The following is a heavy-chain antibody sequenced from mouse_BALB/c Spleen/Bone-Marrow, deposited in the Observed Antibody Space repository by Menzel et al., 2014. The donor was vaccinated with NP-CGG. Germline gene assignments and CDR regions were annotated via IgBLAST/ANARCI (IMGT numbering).Heavy chain of an antibody. J-gene: IGHJ4*01. CDR2: LSPYYVDG. Sequence: QVQLQQSGAELVRPGVSVKISCKGSGYTFTDYAMHWVKQSHAKSLEWIGVLSPYYVDGCYNQKFKGKATMTIDTYSSTVYMELVRLTTVDSAISYCTRGDSSGRYYYAMDYWGQGTSVTVSS. CDR3: TRGDSSGRYYYAMDY. CDR1: GYTFTDYA. V-gene: IGHV1S137*01. D-gene: IGHD3-2*01.